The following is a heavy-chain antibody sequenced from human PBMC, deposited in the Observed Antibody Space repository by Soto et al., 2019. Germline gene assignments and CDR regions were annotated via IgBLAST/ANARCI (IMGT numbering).Heavy chain of an antibody. CDR1: GYTFTSYY. V-gene: IGHV1-46*01. D-gene: IGHD2-15*01. J-gene: IGHJ4*02. Sequence: ASVTVSCQASGYTFTSYYMHWVRQAPGQGLEWMGIINPSGGSTSYAQKFQGRVTMTRDTSTSTVYMELSSLRSEDTAVYYCARVCCSGGSCYSIDYWGQGTLVTVSS. CDR2: INPSGGST. CDR3: ARVCCSGGSCYSIDY.